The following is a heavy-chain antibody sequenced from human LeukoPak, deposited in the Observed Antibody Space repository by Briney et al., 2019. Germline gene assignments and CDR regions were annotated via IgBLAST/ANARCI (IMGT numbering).Heavy chain of an antibody. CDR1: GFTVSSNY. V-gene: IGHV3-66*02. D-gene: IGHD6-19*01. CDR3: ASSEQDRSGWYNARLDY. J-gene: IGHJ4*02. CDR2: IYSGGST. Sequence: GGSLRLSCAASGFTVSSNYMSWVRQAPGKGLEWVSVIYSGGSTYYADSVKGRFTISRDNSKNTLYLQMNSLRAEDTAVYYCASSEQDRSGWYNARLDYWGQGTLVTVSS.